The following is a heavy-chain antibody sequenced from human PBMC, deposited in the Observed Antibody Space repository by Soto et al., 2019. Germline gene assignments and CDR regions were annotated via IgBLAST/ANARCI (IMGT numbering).Heavy chain of an antibody. V-gene: IGHV1-58*01. D-gene: IGHD3-3*01. Sequence: SVKVSCKASGFTFTNSAVQWVRQARGQRLEWIGWIVVGSGNTNYAQKFQERVTITRDMSTSTAYMELSSLRSEDTAVYYCAAGWLRFFEWFPQPYSGMDFWGQGSTVPVSS. CDR3: AAGWLRFFEWFPQPYSGMDF. CDR1: GFTFTNSA. CDR2: IVVGSGNT. J-gene: IGHJ6*02.